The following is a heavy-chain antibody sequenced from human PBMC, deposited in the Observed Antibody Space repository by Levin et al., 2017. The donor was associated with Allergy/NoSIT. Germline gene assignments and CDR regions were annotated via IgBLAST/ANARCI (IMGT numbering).Heavy chain of an antibody. CDR2: IYYSGST. V-gene: IGHV4-39*01. CDR3: ARLRWGMVADKGFDY. D-gene: IGHD2-8*02. Sequence: SQTLSLTCTVSGGSISSSSYYWGWIRQPPGKGLEWIGSIYYSGSTYYNPSLKSRVTISVDTSKNQFPLKLSSVTAADTAVYYCARLRWGMVADKGFDYWGQGTLVTVSS. CDR1: GGSISSSSYY. J-gene: IGHJ4*02.